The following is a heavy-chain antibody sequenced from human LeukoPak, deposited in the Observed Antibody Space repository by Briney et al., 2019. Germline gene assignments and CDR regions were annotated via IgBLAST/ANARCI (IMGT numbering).Heavy chain of an antibody. CDR3: ARGPIVVVAARSDYFDY. CDR1: GGSISSGGYS. D-gene: IGHD2-15*01. Sequence: PSETLSLTCAVSGGSISSGGYSWSWIRQPPGKGLEWIGYIYYSGSTYYNPSLKSRVTISVDTSKNQFSLKLSSVTAADTAVYYCARGPIVVVAARSDYFDYWGQGTLVTVSS. CDR2: IYYSGST. J-gene: IGHJ4*02. V-gene: IGHV4-31*02.